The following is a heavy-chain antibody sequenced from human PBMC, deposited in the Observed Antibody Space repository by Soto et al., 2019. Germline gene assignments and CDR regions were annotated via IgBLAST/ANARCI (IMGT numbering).Heavy chain of an antibody. Sequence: QVQLVESGGGVVQPGRSLRLSCAASGFTFSSYGMHWVRQAPGKGLEWVAVIWYDGSNKNYADSVKGRFTISRDISKNTLYLQMNSLRAEDTAVYYCARGSSGWYLRYFDYWGKGTLVTVSS. CDR2: IWYDGSNK. J-gene: IGHJ4*02. CDR1: GFTFSSYG. V-gene: IGHV3-33*01. D-gene: IGHD6-19*01. CDR3: ARGSSGWYLRYFDY.